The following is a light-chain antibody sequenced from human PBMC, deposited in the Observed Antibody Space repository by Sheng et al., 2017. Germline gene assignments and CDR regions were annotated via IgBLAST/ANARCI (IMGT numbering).Light chain of an antibody. CDR2: DVN. V-gene: IGLV2-14*03. CDR3: SSYTSSGPYV. J-gene: IGLJ1*01. Sequence: QSALTQPASVSGSPGQSITISCTGTSSDVGGHNYVSWYQQHPGKAPKLMIYDVNYRPSGISDRFSGSKSGSTASLTISGLQAEDEADYYCSSYTSSGPYVFGTGTKVTVL. CDR1: SSDVGGHNY.